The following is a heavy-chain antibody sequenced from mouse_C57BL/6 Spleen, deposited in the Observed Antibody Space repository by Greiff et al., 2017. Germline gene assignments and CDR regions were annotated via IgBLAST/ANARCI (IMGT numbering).Heavy chain of an antibody. CDR3: ARWGSNYLYYFDY. D-gene: IGHD2-5*01. J-gene: IGHJ2*01. V-gene: IGHV1-55*01. CDR1: GYTFTSYW. Sequence: QQSGAELVKPGASVKMSCKASGYTFTSYWITWVKQRPGQGLEWIGDIYPGSGSTNYNEKFKSKATLTVDTSSSTAYMQLSSLTSEDSAVYYCARWGSNYLYYFDYWGQGTTLTVSS. CDR2: IYPGSGST.